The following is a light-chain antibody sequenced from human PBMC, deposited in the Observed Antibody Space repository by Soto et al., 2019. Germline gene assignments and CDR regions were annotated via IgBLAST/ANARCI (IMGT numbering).Light chain of an antibody. CDR3: QQYGSSLLYT. V-gene: IGKV3-20*01. J-gene: IGKJ2*01. Sequence: EIVLTQSPGTLSLSPGERATLSCRASQSVSSSYLAWYQQKPGQAPRLLIYGASSRATGITDRFSGSGSGTYFTLTSSRLEPEDFEVYYCQQYGSSLLYTFGQGTKPEIK. CDR2: GAS. CDR1: QSVSSSY.